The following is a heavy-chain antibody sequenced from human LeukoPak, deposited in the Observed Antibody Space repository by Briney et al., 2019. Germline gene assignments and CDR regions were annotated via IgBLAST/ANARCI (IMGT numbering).Heavy chain of an antibody. CDR3: ARVVPAARVDYHYYGMDV. D-gene: IGHD2-2*01. J-gene: IGHJ6*02. Sequence: ASVKVSCKASGYTFSSYVLNWVRQAPGQGLEWMGWINTNTGNPTYAQGFTGRFVFSLDTSVSTAYLQIGSLKAEDTAVYYCARVVPAARVDYHYYGMDVWGPGTTVTVSS. V-gene: IGHV7-4-1*01. CDR1: GYTFSSYV. CDR2: INTNTGNP.